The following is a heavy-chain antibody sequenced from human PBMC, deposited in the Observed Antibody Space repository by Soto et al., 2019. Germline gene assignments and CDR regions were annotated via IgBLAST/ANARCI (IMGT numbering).Heavy chain of an antibody. V-gene: IGHV3-66*01. CDR1: GFDVSVNL. J-gene: IGHJ6*02. Sequence: GGSLRLSCAASGFDVSVNLMNWVRQAPGKGLEWVSVINGGGSTDYADSVKGRFNISKDISRNALYLQLNSLRSEDTAVYYCVRENYYYGMDVWGQGTTVTVSS. D-gene: IGHD3-10*01. CDR3: VRENYYYGMDV. CDR2: INGGGST.